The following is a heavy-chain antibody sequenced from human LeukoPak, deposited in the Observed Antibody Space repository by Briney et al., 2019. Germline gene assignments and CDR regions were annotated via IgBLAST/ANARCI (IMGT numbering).Heavy chain of an antibody. V-gene: IGHV4-39*01. CDR1: GGSISSSSYY. Sequence: PSETLSLTCTVSGGSISSSSYYWGWIRQPPGKGLVWIGSIYYSGSTYYNPSLKSRVTISVDTSKNQFSLKLSSVTAADTAVYYCARAAAAGRRGFDPWGQGTLVTVSS. J-gene: IGHJ5*02. CDR3: ARAAAAGRRGFDP. D-gene: IGHD6-13*01. CDR2: IYYSGST.